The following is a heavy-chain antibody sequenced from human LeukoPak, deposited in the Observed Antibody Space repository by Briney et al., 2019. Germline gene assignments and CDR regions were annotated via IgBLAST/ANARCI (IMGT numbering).Heavy chain of an antibody. CDR2: INHSGST. CDR3: ARGGLGYCSGGACYHEYFQH. CDR1: GGSLSGSY. D-gene: IGHD2-15*01. V-gene: IGHV4-34*01. J-gene: IGHJ1*01. Sequence: SETLSPTCAVFGGSLSGSYWSWIRQPPGKGLEWIVEINHSGSTNYNPSLKSRVTISVDTSKNQFSLKLSSVTAADTAVYYCARGGLGYCSGGACYHEYFQHWGQGTLVTVSS.